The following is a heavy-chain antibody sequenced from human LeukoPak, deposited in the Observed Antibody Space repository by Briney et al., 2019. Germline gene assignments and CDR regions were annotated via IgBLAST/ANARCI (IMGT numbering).Heavy chain of an antibody. D-gene: IGHD5-12*01. CDR2: IYGGGST. CDR1: GFTVSNNY. J-gene: IGHJ3*02. CDR3: ARVTYDPPDAFDI. Sequence: GGSLRLSCVVSGFTVSNNYMKWVRQAPGKGLEWVSTIYGGGSTYYADSVRGRFTISRHNSKNTLYLQMDSLRAEDTAVYYCARVTYDPPDAFDIWGQGTMVTVSS. V-gene: IGHV3-53*04.